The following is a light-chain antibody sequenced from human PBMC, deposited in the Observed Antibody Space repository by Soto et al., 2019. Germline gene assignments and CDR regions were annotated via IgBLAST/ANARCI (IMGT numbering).Light chain of an antibody. V-gene: IGLV2-14*01. J-gene: IGLJ2*01. CDR2: DVS. CDR1: SSDVGGYNY. Sequence: QSVLTQPASVSGSPGQSITISCTGTSSDVGGYNYVSWYQQHPGKAPKLMIYDVSNRPSGVSNRFSGSKSSNTASLTISGLPAEDEADYYCSSYTSGTTRVFCAGT. CDR3: SSYTSGTTRV.